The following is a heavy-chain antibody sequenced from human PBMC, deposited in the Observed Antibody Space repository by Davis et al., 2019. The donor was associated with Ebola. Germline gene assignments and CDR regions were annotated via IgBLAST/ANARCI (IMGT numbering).Heavy chain of an antibody. CDR1: GLTFSSYS. V-gene: IGHV3-48*02. J-gene: IGHJ5*02. CDR3: ARDPRIVGATTGDWFDP. D-gene: IGHD1-26*01. CDR2: ISSSSSTI. Sequence: PGGSLRLSCAASGLTFSSYSMNWVRQAPGKGLEWVSYISSSSSTIYYADSVKGRFTISRDNAKNSLYLQMNSLRDEDTAVYYCARDPRIVGATTGDWFDPWGQGTLVTVSS.